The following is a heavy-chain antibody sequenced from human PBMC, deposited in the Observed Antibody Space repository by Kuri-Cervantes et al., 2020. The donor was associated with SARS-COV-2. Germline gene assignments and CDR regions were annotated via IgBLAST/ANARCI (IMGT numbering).Heavy chain of an antibody. D-gene: IGHD1-1*01. V-gene: IGHV3-30*18. Sequence: GGSLRLSCAASGFAFSNYGMHWVRQAPGMGPEWVAVISYEATNKYYAASVKGRFTISRDNSKNTLYLQMNSLRAEDTAVYFCAKDETEYNYNYSFDYWGQGTLVTVSS. CDR2: ISYEATNK. CDR1: GFAFSNYG. J-gene: IGHJ4*02. CDR3: AKDETEYNYNYSFDY.